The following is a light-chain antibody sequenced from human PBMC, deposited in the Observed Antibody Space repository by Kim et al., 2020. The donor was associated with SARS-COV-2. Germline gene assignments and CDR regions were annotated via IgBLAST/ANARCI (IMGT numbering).Light chain of an antibody. J-gene: IGKJ5*01. CDR3: QQRRKSIT. V-gene: IGKV3-11*01. CDR1: ESVSTY. Sequence: SLSPGESATLSCRASESVSTYLAWHQQKPGQPPRLLISDASNRAAGIPARFSGTGSGTDFTLTISSLEPEDFAIYYCQQRRKSITFGQGTRLEIK. CDR2: DAS.